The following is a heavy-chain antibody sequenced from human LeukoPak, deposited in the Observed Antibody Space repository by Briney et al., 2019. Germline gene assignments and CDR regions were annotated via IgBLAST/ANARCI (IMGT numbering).Heavy chain of an antibody. V-gene: IGHV1-18*01. CDR3: ARDIVVVPAAPTGIYYYYGMDV. J-gene: IGHJ6*02. Sequence: GASVKVSCKASGFTFTSYGISWVRQAPGQGLEWMGWISAYNGDTNHAQNLQGRVTMTRDTSTSTVYMELSSLRSEDTAVYYCARDIVVVPAAPTGIYYYYGMDVWGQGTTVTVSS. CDR1: GFTFTSYG. D-gene: IGHD2-2*01. CDR2: ISAYNGDT.